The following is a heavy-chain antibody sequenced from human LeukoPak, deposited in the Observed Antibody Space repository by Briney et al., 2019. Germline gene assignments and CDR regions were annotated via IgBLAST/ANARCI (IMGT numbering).Heavy chain of an antibody. J-gene: IGHJ3*01. V-gene: IGHV3-74*01. Sequence: PGGSLRLSCAASGFTFSTYWMHWVRQAPGKGLEWVSRISVDGRTTTYADSVKGRFTISRDNAKNTLFLQMNSLGAEDSAVYYCARAWSKTYDAFDVWGQGAMVTVSS. CDR1: GFTFSTYW. CDR3: ARAWSKTYDAFDV. CDR2: ISVDGRTT. D-gene: IGHD2-15*01.